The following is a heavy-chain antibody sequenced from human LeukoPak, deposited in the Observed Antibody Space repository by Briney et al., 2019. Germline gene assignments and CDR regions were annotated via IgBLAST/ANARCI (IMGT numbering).Heavy chain of an antibody. CDR1: GFTFSNAW. CDR3: ARYSGYERHFDY. D-gene: IGHD5-12*01. Sequence: GGSLRLSCAASGFTFSNAWMSWVRQAPGKGLEWVSAISGSGGSTYYADSVKGRFTISRDNSKNTLYLQMNSLRAEDTAVYYCARYSGYERHFDYWGQGTLVTVSS. CDR2: ISGSGGST. V-gene: IGHV3-23*01. J-gene: IGHJ4*02.